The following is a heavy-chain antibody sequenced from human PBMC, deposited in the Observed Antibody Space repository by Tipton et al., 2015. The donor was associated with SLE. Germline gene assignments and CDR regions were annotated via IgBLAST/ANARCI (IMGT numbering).Heavy chain of an antibody. D-gene: IGHD3-22*01. CDR3: AREGPEYYYDSSGRGLDV. J-gene: IGHJ6*02. CDR2: IYYSGST. Sequence: TLSLTCTVSGGSISSGGYYWSWIRQHPGKGLEWIGYIYYSGSTYYNPSLKSRVTISVDTSKNLFSLKLSSVTAADTAVYYCAREGPEYYYDSSGRGLDVWGQGTTVTVSS. CDR1: GGSISSGGYY. V-gene: IGHV4-31*03.